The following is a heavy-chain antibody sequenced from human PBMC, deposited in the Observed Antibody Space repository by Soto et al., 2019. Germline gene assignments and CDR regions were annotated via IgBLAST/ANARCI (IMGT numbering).Heavy chain of an antibody. CDR1: GGTYSSYA. Sequence: SVKVSCKASGGTYSSYAISWVRQAPGQGLEWMGGIIPIFGTANYAQKFQGRVTITADESTSTAYMELSSLRSEDTAVYYCASSTIGYCSSTSCYNFDYWGQGTLVTVSS. V-gene: IGHV1-69*13. D-gene: IGHD2-2*01. CDR2: IIPIFGTA. CDR3: ASSTIGYCSSTSCYNFDY. J-gene: IGHJ4*02.